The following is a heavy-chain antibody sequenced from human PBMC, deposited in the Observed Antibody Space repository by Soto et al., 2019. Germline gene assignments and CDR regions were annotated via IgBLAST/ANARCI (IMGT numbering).Heavy chain of an antibody. D-gene: IGHD3-3*01. CDR3: ARMSIFGVVDYYYYYGMDV. CDR2: IIPIFGTA. Sequence: GASVKVSCKASGGTFSSCAISWVRQAPGQGLEWMGGIIPIFGTANYAQRFQGRVTITAYKSTSTAYMELSSLRSEDTAVYYCARMSIFGVVDYYYYYGMDVWGQGTTVTVSS. CDR1: GGTFSSCA. V-gene: IGHV1-69*06. J-gene: IGHJ6*02.